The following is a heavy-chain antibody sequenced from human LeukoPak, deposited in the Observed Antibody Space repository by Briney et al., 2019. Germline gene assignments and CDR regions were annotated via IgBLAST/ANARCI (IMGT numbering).Heavy chain of an antibody. CDR1: GYTFTSYD. CDR2: MNPNSGNT. D-gene: IGHD3-22*01. CDR3: ARGGSPYYFDSSGYFQ. J-gene: IGHJ4*01. Sequence: GASVKVSCKASGYTFTSYDINWVRQATGQGLEWMGWMNPNSGNTGFAQKFQGRVTITRNTSITTAYMELSSLRSEDTAVYYCARGGSPYYFDSSGYFQWGQGTLVTVSS. V-gene: IGHV1-8*03.